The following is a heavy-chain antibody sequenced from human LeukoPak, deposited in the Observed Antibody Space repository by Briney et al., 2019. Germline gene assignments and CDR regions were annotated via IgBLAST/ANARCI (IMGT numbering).Heavy chain of an antibody. J-gene: IGHJ4*02. CDR2: ISYDGSNK. V-gene: IGHV3-30*03. CDR3: ATDSAPDY. CDR1: GFTFSNYG. Sequence: GGSLRLSCAASGFTFSNYGMHWVRQAPGKGLEWVTIISYDGSNKYYADSVKGRFTISRDNSKNTLYLQMNSLRTEDTAVYYCATDSAPDYWGQGTLVTVSS.